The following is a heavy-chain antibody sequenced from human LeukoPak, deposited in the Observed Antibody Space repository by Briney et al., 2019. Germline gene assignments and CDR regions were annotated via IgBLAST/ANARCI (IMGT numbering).Heavy chain of an antibody. V-gene: IGHV4-4*02. Sequence: SETLSLTCAVSGGSISSSNWWSWIRQPPGKGLEWIGYIYYSGSTNYNPSLKSRVTISVDSSKNQFSLKLSSVTAADTAVYYCARVYCPNGVCYNSRGWFDPWGQGTLVTVSS. CDR3: ARVYCPNGVCYNSRGWFDP. D-gene: IGHD2-8*01. J-gene: IGHJ5*02. CDR1: GGSISSSNW. CDR2: IYYSGST.